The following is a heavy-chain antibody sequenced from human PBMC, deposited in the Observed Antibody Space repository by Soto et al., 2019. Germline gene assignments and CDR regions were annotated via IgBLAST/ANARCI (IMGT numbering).Heavy chain of an antibody. CDR3: AREYCSSTSCRGTSH. CDR1: GGTFSSYT. J-gene: IGHJ4*02. CDR2: IIPILGIA. V-gene: IGHV1-69*08. D-gene: IGHD2-2*01. Sequence: QVQLVQSGAEVKKPGSSVKVSCKASGGTFSSYTISWVRQAPVQGLEWMGRIIPILGIANYAQKFKGRVTITAEKSTRTAYRELGSLRSEDTAVNYCAREYCSSTSCRGTSHWGQGTLVTVSS.